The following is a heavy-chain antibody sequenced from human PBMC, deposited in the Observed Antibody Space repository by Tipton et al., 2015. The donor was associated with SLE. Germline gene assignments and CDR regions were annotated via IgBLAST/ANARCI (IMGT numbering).Heavy chain of an antibody. V-gene: IGHV3-23*01. CDR2: INSVGTDT. Sequence: GSLRLSCEASGFTFSGYAMTWVRQAPGKGLEWASGINSVGTDTSYADSVKGRFTVSRDKSKNTVYLQMNSLRAEDTAVYYCATRSEVTGYFDLWGRGTLLTVSS. J-gene: IGHJ2*01. CDR1: GFTFSGYA. D-gene: IGHD4-23*01. CDR3: ATRSEVTGYFDL.